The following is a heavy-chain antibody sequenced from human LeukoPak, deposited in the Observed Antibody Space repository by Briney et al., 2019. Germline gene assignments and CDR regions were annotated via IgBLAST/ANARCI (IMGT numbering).Heavy chain of an antibody. CDR1: GFTFSSYW. V-gene: IGHV3-74*01. D-gene: IGHD3-10*01. CDR3: VVDLSGSADY. Sequence: GGSLRLSCAASGFTFSSYWMNWVRQAPGEGLVWVSRTNEHGTIINYADSVKGRFTISRDNAKNTLYLQMNSLRTEDSALYYCVVDLSGSADYWGQGTLVTVSS. CDR2: TNEHGTII. J-gene: IGHJ4*02.